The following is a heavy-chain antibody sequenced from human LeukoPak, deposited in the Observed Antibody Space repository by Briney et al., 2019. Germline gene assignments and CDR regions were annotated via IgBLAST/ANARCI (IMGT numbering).Heavy chain of an antibody. Sequence: GASVKVPCKASGGTFSSYAISWVRQAPGQGLEWMGGIIPIFGTANYAQKFQGRVTITADESTSTAYMELSSLRSEDTAVYYCARGEPIAARSLDYWGQGTLVTVSS. J-gene: IGHJ4*02. CDR3: ARGEPIAARSLDY. CDR1: GGTFSSYA. CDR2: IIPIFGTA. V-gene: IGHV1-69*01. D-gene: IGHD6-6*01.